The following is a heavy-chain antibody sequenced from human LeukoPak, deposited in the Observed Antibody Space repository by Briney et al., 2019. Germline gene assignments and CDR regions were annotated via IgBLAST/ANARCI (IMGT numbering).Heavy chain of an antibody. D-gene: IGHD5-18*01. Sequence: SETLSLTCAVYGGSFSGYYWSWIRQPPGKGLEWIGEINHSGSTNYNPSLKSRVTISVDTSKNQFSLKLSSVTAADTAVYYCARGIRYSYGLFWFDPWGQGTLVTVSS. CDR3: ARGIRYSYGLFWFDP. CDR1: GGSFSGYY. V-gene: IGHV4-34*01. J-gene: IGHJ5*02. CDR2: INHSGST.